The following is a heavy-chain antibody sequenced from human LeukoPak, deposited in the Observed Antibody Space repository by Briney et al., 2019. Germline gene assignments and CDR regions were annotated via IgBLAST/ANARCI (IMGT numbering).Heavy chain of an antibody. CDR3: ARAGPSGFDY. CDR2: INAGNGNT. J-gene: IGHJ4*02. D-gene: IGHD6-25*01. V-gene: IGHV1-3*03. Sequence: GASVTVSCKASGYTFTSYAMHWVRQAAGHRLEWMGWINAGNGNTKYSHELQGRVTNTKDTSASTAYMELSSLRSEDIAVYYCARAGPSGFDYWGQGTLVSVSS. CDR1: GYTFTSYA.